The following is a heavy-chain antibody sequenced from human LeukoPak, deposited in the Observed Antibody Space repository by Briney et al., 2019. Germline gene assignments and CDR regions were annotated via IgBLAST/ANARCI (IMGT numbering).Heavy chain of an antibody. V-gene: IGHV3-11*05. CDR2: ISSSSSYT. CDR3: AKGNVYGGNGMDV. D-gene: IGHD4/OR15-4a*01. J-gene: IGHJ6*02. Sequence: GGSLRLSCAASGFTFSDYYMSWIRQAPGKGLEWVSYISSSSSYTNYADSVRGRFTISRDNAKNSLYLQMNSLRAEDTAVYYCAKGNVYGGNGMDVWGQGTTVTVSS. CDR1: GFTFSDYY.